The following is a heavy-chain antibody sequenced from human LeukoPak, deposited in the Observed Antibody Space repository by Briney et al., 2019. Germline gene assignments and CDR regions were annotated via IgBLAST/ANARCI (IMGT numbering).Heavy chain of an antibody. J-gene: IGHJ4*02. Sequence: SETLSLTCTVSGGSISSGGYYWSWIRQPPGKGLEWIGYIYHSGSTYYNPSLKSRVTISVDRSKNQFSLKPSSVTAADTAVYYCARTSSTSCPGDYWGQGTLVTVSS. CDR2: IYHSGST. CDR1: GGSISSGGYY. CDR3: ARTSSTSCPGDY. V-gene: IGHV4-30-2*01. D-gene: IGHD2-2*01.